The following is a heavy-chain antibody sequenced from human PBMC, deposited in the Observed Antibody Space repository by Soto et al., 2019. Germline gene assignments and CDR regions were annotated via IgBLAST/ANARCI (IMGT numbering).Heavy chain of an antibody. CDR1: GFTFSSYW. D-gene: IGHD2-15*01. CDR2: INSDGSST. V-gene: IGHV3-74*01. J-gene: IGHJ4*02. Sequence: EVQLVESGGGLVQPGGSLRLSCAASGFTFSSYWMHWVRQAPGKGLVWVSRINSDGSSTSYADSVKGRFTISRDNAKNTLYLQMNSLRAEDTAVYYWVRTSLGVAAATREDYWGQGTLVTVSS. CDR3: VRTSLGVAAATREDY.